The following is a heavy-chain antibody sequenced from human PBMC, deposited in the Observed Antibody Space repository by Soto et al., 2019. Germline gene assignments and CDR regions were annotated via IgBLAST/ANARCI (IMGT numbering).Heavy chain of an antibody. CDR2: ISGTGGT. V-gene: IGHV3-23*01. CDR1: GFTFSSHV. D-gene: IGHD2-15*01. J-gene: IGHJ4*02. Sequence: ESGGGLVQPGGSLRLSCAVSGFTFSSHVMSWVRQAPGKGLEWVSAISGTGGTYYADSVKGRFTISGDNSKNALYLQMKNLRYEATAVSYCAKDQRGAYCSGGICYSPDYCGQGTLVIVSS. CDR3: AKDQRGAYCSGGICYSPDY.